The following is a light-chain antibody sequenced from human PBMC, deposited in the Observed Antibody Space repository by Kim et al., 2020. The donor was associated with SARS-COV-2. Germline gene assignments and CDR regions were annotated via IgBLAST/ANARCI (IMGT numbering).Light chain of an antibody. CDR1: SSDVGGYNY. CDR2: DVS. V-gene: IGLV2-14*03. J-gene: IGLJ3*02. CDR3: SSYTSSSTRV. Sequence: GQSITISFTGTSSDVGGYNYVSWYQQHPGKAPKLMIYDVSNRPSGVSNRFSGSKSGNTASLTISGLQAEDEADYYCSSYTSSSTRVFGGGTKLTFL.